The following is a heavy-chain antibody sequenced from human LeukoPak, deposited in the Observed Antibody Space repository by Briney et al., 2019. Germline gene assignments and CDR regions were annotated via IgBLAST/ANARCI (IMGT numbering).Heavy chain of an antibody. CDR1: GFTFSTYS. CDR3: ARGGSSGYCSDY. CDR2: ISSGSSYI. D-gene: IGHD3-22*01. J-gene: IGHJ4*02. V-gene: IGHV3-21*01. Sequence: GGSLRLSCAASGFTFSTYSMNWVRQAPGKGLEWVSSISSGSSYIYYADSVKGRFTISRDNAKNSLYLQMNSLRAEDTAVYYCARGGSSGYCSDYWGQGTLVTVSS.